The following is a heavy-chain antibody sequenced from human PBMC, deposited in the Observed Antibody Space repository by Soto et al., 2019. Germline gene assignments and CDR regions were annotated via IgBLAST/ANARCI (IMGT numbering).Heavy chain of an antibody. Sequence: GASVKVSCKTSGYIFTRYGISWARQAPGQGLEWMGWISAYNGDTSYAQKFQGRVTLTTDTSTNTAYMDLGSLRSDDTAVYYCARDHYPPGYPHSGYEQFDFWGQGTLVTVSS. CDR3: ARDHYPPGYPHSGYEQFDF. D-gene: IGHD3-22*01. J-gene: IGHJ4*02. CDR2: ISAYNGDT. V-gene: IGHV1-18*01. CDR1: GYIFTRYG.